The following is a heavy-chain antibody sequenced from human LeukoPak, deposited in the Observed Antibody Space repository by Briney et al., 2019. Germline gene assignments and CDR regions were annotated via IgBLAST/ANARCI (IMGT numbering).Heavy chain of an antibody. V-gene: IGHV3-23*01. Sequence: PGGSLRLSCGASGFTFSSYAMSGVRQAPGEGREWGSAISGSGGSTYYADSVKGRFTISRDNSKNTLYLQMNSLRAEDTAVYYCATPSTVTTGWFDPWGQGTLVTVSS. J-gene: IGHJ5*02. CDR2: ISGSGGST. D-gene: IGHD4-17*01. CDR1: GFTFSSYA. CDR3: ATPSTVTTGWFDP.